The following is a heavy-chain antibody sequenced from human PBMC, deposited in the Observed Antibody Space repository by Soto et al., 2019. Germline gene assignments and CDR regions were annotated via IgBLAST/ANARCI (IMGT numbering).Heavy chain of an antibody. CDR1: GYTFTSYA. J-gene: IGHJ6*03. D-gene: IGHD3-3*01. CDR3: ARVVRFLEWLTSSEYYYYMDV. V-gene: IGHV1-3*01. CDR2: INAGHGNT. Sequence: GASVKVSCKASGYTFTSYAMHWVRQAPGQRLEWMGWINAGHGNTKYSQKFQGRXTXXXXTXXSTAYMELSSLRSEDTAVYYCARVVRFLEWLTSSEYYYYMDVWGKGTTVTVSS.